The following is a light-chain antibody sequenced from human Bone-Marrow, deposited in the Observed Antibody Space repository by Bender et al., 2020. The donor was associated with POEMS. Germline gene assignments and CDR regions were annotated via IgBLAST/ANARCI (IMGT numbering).Light chain of an antibody. CDR2: DVS. CDR3: CSSAGNFYFV. J-gene: IGLJ2*01. Sequence: QSALTQPSSASGSPGQSITISCTGSSSYIGAFNYVSWYQQHPGKAPKVMIYDVSNRPSGVSNRFSGSKSGNSAFLTISGLQAEDEAIYYCCSSAGNFYFVFGGGTKLTVL. CDR1: SSYIGAFNY. V-gene: IGLV2-14*03.